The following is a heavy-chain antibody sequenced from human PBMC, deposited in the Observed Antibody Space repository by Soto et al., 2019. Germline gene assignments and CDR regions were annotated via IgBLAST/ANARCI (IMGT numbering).Heavy chain of an antibody. V-gene: IGHV3-23*01. Sequence: EVQLLESGGGLVRPGGSLRLSCAASGFSFSTYAMNWVRQAPGKGLEWVSTITRSGSSTYYADSVRGRFFISRDSSKNTRFVQMNSLGVEDTAVYYCSKVGPTIADAFDTWGQGTMVTVSS. CDR2: ITRSGSST. J-gene: IGHJ3*02. CDR1: GFSFSTYA. CDR3: SKVGPTIADAFDT.